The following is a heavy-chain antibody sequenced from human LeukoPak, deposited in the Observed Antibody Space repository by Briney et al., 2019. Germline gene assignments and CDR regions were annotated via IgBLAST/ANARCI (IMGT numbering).Heavy chain of an antibody. D-gene: IGHD3-16*01. CDR2: ISYGGDSI. CDR3: ATRSRALGY. J-gene: IGHJ4*02. CDR1: GFSFSNSA. V-gene: IGHV3-23*01. Sequence: PGGSLRLSCAASGFSFSNSAMSWVRQAPGKGLEWISSISYGGDSIYYGDSVKGRFTVSRDNSKNTLYLHMIRLRVEDTAIYYCATRSRALGYWGQGTLVTVSS.